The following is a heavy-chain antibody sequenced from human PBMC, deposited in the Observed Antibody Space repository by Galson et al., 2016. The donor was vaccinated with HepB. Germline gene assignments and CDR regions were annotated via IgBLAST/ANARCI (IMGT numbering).Heavy chain of an antibody. CDR1: RFTFSSYS. J-gene: IGHJ4*02. Sequence: SLRLSCAASRFTFSSYSMNWVRQAPGKGLEWISSITSRSNYRYYEDSVKGRFTISRDNNKNSLYLQMNSLTAEDTAVYYCARGDIVGASFDYWGQGTLVTVSS. D-gene: IGHD1-26*01. CDR2: ITSRSNYR. CDR3: ARGDIVGASFDY. V-gene: IGHV3-21*01.